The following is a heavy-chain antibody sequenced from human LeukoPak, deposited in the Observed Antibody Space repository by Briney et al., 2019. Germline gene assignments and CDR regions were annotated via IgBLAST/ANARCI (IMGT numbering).Heavy chain of an antibody. V-gene: IGHV3-23*01. Sequence: PGGSLRLSCAASRFIFSSYGMSWVRQAPGKGLEWVSALSGSGGSTYYADSVKGRFTISRDNAKNTLYLQMNSLRVEDTAVYYCVRDLPRTSGPWGQGTLVTVSS. CDR3: VRDLPRTSGP. J-gene: IGHJ5*02. CDR1: RFIFSSYG. D-gene: IGHD3-10*01. CDR2: LSGSGGST.